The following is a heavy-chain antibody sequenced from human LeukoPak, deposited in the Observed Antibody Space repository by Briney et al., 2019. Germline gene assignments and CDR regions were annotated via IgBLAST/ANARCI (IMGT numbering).Heavy chain of an antibody. D-gene: IGHD3-10*01. CDR1: GFTFSSYS. J-gene: IGHJ5*02. Sequence: GGSLRLSCAASGFTFSSYSMNWVRQAPGKGLEWVSSISGSSSSIYYADSVKGRFTISRDNAKNSLYLQMNSLRAEDTAVYYCARGPGSGRNYNWFGPWGQGTLVTVSS. V-gene: IGHV3-21*01. CDR3: ARGPGSGRNYNWFGP. CDR2: ISGSSSSI.